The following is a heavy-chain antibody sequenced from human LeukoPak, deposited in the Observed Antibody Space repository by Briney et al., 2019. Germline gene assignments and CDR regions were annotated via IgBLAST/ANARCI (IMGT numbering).Heavy chain of an antibody. D-gene: IGHD6-13*01. J-gene: IGHJ4*02. CDR2: INSDGSST. CDR1: GFTFSSYW. Sequence: GGSLRLSCAASGFTFSSYWMHWVRQAPGKVLVWVSRINSDGSSTSYADSVKGRFTISRDNAKNTLYLQMNSLRAEDTAVYYCARDAYSSSWYCDYWGQGTLVTVSS. CDR3: ARDAYSSSWYCDY. V-gene: IGHV3-74*01.